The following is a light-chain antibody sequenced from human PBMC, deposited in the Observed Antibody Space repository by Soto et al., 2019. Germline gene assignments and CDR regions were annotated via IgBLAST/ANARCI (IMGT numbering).Light chain of an antibody. CDR2: AAF. CDR1: QSISSS. CDR3: QRSYTTPRD. J-gene: IGKJ5*01. Sequence: IQMTQSTCSLSASVGDRVTITCRASQSISSSLNWSQQKPGKAPELLIYAAFSLHTGVPSRFSGSGSGTDFTLTISSLQPVELATCYCQRSYTTPRDVGQWKRRETK. V-gene: IGKV1-39*01.